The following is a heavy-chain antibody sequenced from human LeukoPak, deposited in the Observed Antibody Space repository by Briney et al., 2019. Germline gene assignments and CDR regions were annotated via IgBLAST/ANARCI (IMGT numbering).Heavy chain of an antibody. Sequence: PGGSLRLSCAASGFTFSSYATSWVRQAPGKGLEWVSAISGSGGRIYYGASVKGRFTISRDNSKNTLNLQMNSLRAEDTAVYYCAGSPSELKLDYWGQGTLVTVSS. CDR2: ISGSGGRI. V-gene: IGHV3-23*01. CDR1: GFTFSSYA. D-gene: IGHD1-26*01. J-gene: IGHJ4*02. CDR3: AGSPSELKLDY.